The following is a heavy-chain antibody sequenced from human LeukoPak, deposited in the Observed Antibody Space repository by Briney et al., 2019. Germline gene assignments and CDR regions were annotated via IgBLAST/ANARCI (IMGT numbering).Heavy chain of an antibody. J-gene: IGHJ4*02. V-gene: IGHV3-74*01. CDR3: SLGGTKAYS. D-gene: IGHD3-16*01. CDR2: ISGDGSST. CDR1: EITFSSYW. Sequence: GGSLRLSCAASEITFSSYWLHWVRQVPGKGLVWVSRISGDGSSTSYADSVKGRFTISRDNTKNTLSLQMNSLKTEDTAVYYCSLGGTKAYSWGQGTLVTVSS.